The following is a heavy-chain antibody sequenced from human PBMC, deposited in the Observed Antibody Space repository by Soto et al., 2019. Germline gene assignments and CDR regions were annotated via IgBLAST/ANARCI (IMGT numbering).Heavy chain of an antibody. CDR3: ARGRIMITFGGVIVLYGMDV. Sequence: PSETLSLTCAVYGGSFSGYNWSWTRQPPGKGLEWIGEIKHSGSTNYNPSLKSRVTISVDTSKNQFSLKLSSVTAADTAVYCCARGRIMITFGGVIVLYGMDVWGQGTTVTVSS. D-gene: IGHD3-16*02. CDR2: IKHSGST. V-gene: IGHV4-34*01. CDR1: GGSFSGYN. J-gene: IGHJ6*02.